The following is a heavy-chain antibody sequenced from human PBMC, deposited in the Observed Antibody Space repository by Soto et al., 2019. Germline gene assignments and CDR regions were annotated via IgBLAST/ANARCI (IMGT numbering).Heavy chain of an antibody. CDR1: GFTVSSNY. Sequence: GSLRLSCAASGFTVSSNYMSWVRQAPGKGLEWVSVIYSGGSTYYADSVKGRFTISRHNSKNTLYLQMNSLRAEDTAVYYCAREGMTTAGAFDIWGQGTMVTVSS. J-gene: IGHJ3*02. CDR3: AREGMTTAGAFDI. CDR2: IYSGGST. V-gene: IGHV3-53*04. D-gene: IGHD4-17*01.